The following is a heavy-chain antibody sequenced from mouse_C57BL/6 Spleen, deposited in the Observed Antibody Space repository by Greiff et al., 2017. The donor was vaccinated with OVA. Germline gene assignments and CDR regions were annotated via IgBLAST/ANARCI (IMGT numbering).Heavy chain of an antibody. CDR1: GYTFTSYW. CDR3: ARWVLRYPYYFDY. Sequence: QVQLQQPGPELVKPGASVKLSCKASGYTFTSYWMHWVKQRHGQGLEWIGNINPSNGGTNYNEKFKSKATLTVDKSSSTAYMQLSSLTSEDSAVYYCARWVLRYPYYFDYWGQGTTLTVSS. CDR2: INPSNGGT. J-gene: IGHJ2*01. D-gene: IGHD1-1*01. V-gene: IGHV1-53*01.